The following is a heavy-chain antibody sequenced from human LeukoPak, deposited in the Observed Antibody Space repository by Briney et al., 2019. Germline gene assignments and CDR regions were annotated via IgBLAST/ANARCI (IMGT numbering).Heavy chain of an antibody. Sequence: PGGSLRLSCAASGFTFSNYWMSWVRLAPGKGLEWVANIRQDGSEKYYVDSVKGRFTISRDNAKNSLYLQMNSLRVEDTAVYYCARERGCYRYPSDYWGQGTLVTVSS. V-gene: IGHV3-7*01. CDR2: IRQDGSEK. J-gene: IGHJ4*02. CDR1: GFTFSNYW. D-gene: IGHD3-16*02. CDR3: ARERGCYRYPSDY.